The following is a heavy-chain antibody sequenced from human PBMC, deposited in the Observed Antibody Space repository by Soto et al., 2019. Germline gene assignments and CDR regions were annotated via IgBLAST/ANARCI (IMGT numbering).Heavy chain of an antibody. CDR3: AGSGSYYIFDPFDI. D-gene: IGHD3-10*01. CDR2: FDPEDGET. CDR1: GYTLTELS. J-gene: IGHJ3*02. Sequence: QVPLVQSGAEVKKPGASVKVSCKVSGYTLTELSMHWVRQAPGKGLEWMGGFDPEDGETIYAQKFQGRVTMTEDTSTDTAHMELSSLSSEDTPVHYCAGSGSYYIFDPFDIWGQGTMVTVSS. V-gene: IGHV1-24*01.